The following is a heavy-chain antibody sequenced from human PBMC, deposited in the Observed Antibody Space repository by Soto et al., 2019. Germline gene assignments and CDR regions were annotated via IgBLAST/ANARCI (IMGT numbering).Heavy chain of an antibody. CDR1: GYTFTSYG. V-gene: IGHV1-18*01. Sequence: GASVKVSCTASGYTFTSYGISWVRQAPGQGLEWMGWISAYNGNTNYAQKLQGRVTMTTDTSTSTAYMELRSLRSDDTAVYYCARGQVRYYGDYEPLGYWGQGTLVTVSS. CDR2: ISAYNGNT. D-gene: IGHD4-17*01. J-gene: IGHJ4*02. CDR3: ARGQVRYYGDYEPLGY.